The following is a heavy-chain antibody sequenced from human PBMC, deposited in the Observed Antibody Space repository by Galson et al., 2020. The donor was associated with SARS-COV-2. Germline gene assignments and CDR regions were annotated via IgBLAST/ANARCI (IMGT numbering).Heavy chain of an antibody. CDR1: GFSLTTSGMC. V-gene: IGHV2-70*11. Sequence: ESGPTLVKPTQTLTLTCTFSGFSLTTSGMCISWIRQPPGKALEWLARIDWDDDKYYSTSLKTRLTISKDTSKNQVVLTMTTMDPVDTATYYCARVDYSNYSYAMDVWGQGTTVTVSS. J-gene: IGHJ6*02. CDR3: ARVDYSNYSYAMDV. CDR2: IDWDDDK. D-gene: IGHD4-4*01.